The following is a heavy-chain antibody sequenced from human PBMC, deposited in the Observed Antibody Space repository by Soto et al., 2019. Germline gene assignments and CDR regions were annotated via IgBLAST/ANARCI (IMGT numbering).Heavy chain of an antibody. V-gene: IGHV4-39*01. CDR2: IYSSGST. J-gene: IGHJ4*02. D-gene: IGHD2-15*01. CDR3: ARQDRLRSHFDY. Sequence: SETLSLTCTVAGGSISSSSYYWGWISQPPGKGLEWIGSIYSSGSTYYNPSLKSRGTISVDTSKTQFSLKLSSVTAADSAVYYCARQDRLRSHFDYWGQGTLVTVSS. CDR1: GGSISSSSYY.